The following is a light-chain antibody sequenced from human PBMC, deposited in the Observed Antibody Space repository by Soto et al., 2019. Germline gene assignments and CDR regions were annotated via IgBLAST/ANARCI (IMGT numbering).Light chain of an antibody. J-gene: IGLJ2*01. CDR1: SSDVGSSNP. CDR2: EGS. CDR3: SSYAGSSTDVV. Sequence: QSALTQPASVSGSPGQSITISCTGTSSDVGSSNPVSWYQQHPGKAPKLMIYEGSKRPSGVSNRFSGSKSGNTASLTISGLQAEDEADYYCSSYAGSSTDVVFGGGTQLTVL. V-gene: IGLV2-23*01.